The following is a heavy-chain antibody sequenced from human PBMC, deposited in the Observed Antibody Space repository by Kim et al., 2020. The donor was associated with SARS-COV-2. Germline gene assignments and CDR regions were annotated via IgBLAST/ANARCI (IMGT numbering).Heavy chain of an antibody. CDR2: ISGSGGST. J-gene: IGHJ1*01. CDR3: AKAPSIGWYVRYFHH. D-gene: IGHD6-19*01. CDR1: GFTFSSYA. Sequence: GGSLRLSCAASGFTFSSYAMSWVRQAPGKGLEWVSAISGSGGSTYYADSVKGRFTISRDNSKNTLYLQMNSLRAEDTAVYYCAKAPSIGWYVRYFHHWGQGTLVTVSS. V-gene: IGHV3-23*01.